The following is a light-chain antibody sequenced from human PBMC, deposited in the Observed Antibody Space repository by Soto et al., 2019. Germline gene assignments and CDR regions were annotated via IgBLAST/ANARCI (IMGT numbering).Light chain of an antibody. CDR1: QIVNIY. CDR2: GAY. CDR3: QQYDSSPLT. J-gene: IGKJ4*02. Sequence: EIVMTHSPATLSVSPRERATLSCRAIQIVNIYLAWYQQKPGQARRLLIFGAYSRATGITARFSGSGSGTDFTITISRLEPEDFAVYYCQQYDSSPLTFGEGTKVDIK. V-gene: IGKV3D-15*02.